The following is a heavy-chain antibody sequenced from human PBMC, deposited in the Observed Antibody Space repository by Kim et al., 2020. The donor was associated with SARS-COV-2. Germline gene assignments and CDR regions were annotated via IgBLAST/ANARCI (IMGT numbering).Heavy chain of an antibody. CDR1: GFTFSSYG. Sequence: GGSLRLSCAASGFTFSSYGMHWVRQAPGKGLEWVAVISYDGSNKYYADSVKGRFTISRDNSKNTLYLQMNSLRAEDTAVYYCATAILADAFDIWGQGTMVTVSS. J-gene: IGHJ3*02. CDR3: ATAILADAFDI. D-gene: IGHD3-3*02. CDR2: ISYDGSNK. V-gene: IGHV3-33*05.